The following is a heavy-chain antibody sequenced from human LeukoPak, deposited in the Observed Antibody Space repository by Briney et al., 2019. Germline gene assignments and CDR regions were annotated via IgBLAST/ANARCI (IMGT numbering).Heavy chain of an antibody. Sequence: GGSLRLSCAASGFTVSTDCMTCVRQAPGKGLEWVSTIYSGGTTYYADSVMGRFTISRHNSRNTLYLQMNSLRAEDTAVYYCARVDTVMAYYFDLWGQGTLVTVSS. J-gene: IGHJ4*02. V-gene: IGHV3-53*04. D-gene: IGHD5-18*01. CDR1: GFTVSTDC. CDR3: ARVDTVMAYYFDL. CDR2: IYSGGTT.